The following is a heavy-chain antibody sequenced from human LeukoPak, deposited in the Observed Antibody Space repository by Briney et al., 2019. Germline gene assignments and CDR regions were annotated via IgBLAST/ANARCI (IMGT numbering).Heavy chain of an antibody. CDR1: GLTFSSYW. Sequence: GGSLRLSCAASGLTFSSYWMHWVRQAPGKGLVWVSHIKNDDGSYTSYADSVRGRFTISRDNAKNTLYLQMNSLRAEDTAVYYCATDLTGRSNYRGQGTLVTVSS. J-gene: IGHJ4*02. V-gene: IGHV3-74*01. CDR2: IKNDDGSYT. CDR3: ATDLTGRSNY. D-gene: IGHD1-26*01.